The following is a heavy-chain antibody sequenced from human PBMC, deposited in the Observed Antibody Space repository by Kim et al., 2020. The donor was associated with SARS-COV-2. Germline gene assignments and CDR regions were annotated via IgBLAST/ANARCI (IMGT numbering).Heavy chain of an antibody. Sequence: GGSLRLSCAASGFIYSTYGMHWVRQAPGKGLEWVAVISYHGSDKYYADSVKGRFTISRDNSRNTHYLQMSSLRAEDTAVYYCARGRYSSSWYVSVDYWGQGTLVTVSS. J-gene: IGHJ4*02. D-gene: IGHD6-13*01. CDR3: ARGRYSSSWYVSVDY. CDR1: GFIYSTYG. CDR2: ISYHGSDK. V-gene: IGHV3-33*05.